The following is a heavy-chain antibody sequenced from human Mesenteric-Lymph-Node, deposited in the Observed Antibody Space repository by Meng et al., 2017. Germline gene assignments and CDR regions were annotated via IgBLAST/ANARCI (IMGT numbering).Heavy chain of an antibody. CDR1: GGSISGYY. D-gene: IGHD2-2*01. V-gene: IGHV4-39*07. Sequence: SETLSLTCTVSGGSISGYYWGWIRQAPGGGLEWIGSVFYSGSTYYNPSLESRVTISIDTSKNQFSLELTSLSAADTATYYCARGIGGTKWYHNYYFDNWGQGTLVTVSS. CDR2: VFYSGST. CDR3: ARGIGGTKWYHNYYFDN. J-gene: IGHJ4*02.